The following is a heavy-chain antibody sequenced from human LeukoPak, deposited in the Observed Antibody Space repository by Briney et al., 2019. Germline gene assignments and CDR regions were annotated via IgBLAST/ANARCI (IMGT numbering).Heavy chain of an antibody. CDR3: ARDSSGDSFYYYYYMDV. Sequence: PSETLSLTCTVSGGSISSGSYYWSWIRQPAGKGLEWIGRIYTSGSTNYNPSLKSRVTISVDTSKNQFSLKLSSVTAADTAVYYCARDSSGDSFYYYYYMDVWGKGTTVTVSS. CDR2: IYTSGST. CDR1: GGSISSGSYY. V-gene: IGHV4-61*02. D-gene: IGHD2-21*02. J-gene: IGHJ6*03.